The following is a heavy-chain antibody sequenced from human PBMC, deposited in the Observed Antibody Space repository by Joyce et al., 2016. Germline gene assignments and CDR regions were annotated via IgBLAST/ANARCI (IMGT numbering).Heavy chain of an antibody. CDR2: INPILNTP. J-gene: IGHJ4*02. V-gene: IGHV1-69*06. CDR3: ARLGDCSTTTCQDY. D-gene: IGHD1-26*01. Sequence: VELVQSGAAVAKRGSSVKVSCKSSGGTFNNFLLSWVRQAPGQGLEWMGRINPILNTPDYSQKFQGRLTLTADKSTSTAFMELNSLTSDDTAIYYCARLGDCSTTTCQDYWGQGTLVTVSS. CDR1: GGTFNNFL.